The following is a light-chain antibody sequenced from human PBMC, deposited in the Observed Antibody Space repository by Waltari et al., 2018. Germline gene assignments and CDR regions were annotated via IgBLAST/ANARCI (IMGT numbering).Light chain of an antibody. V-gene: IGKV3D-15*01. Sequence: EIVMTQSPATLSVSPGERATLACRASQSVGNNLVWYQHKPGQAPRLLMYGASISSGDFPSRFSGSGSGTESTLTISGLQSEDFALYYGQQYYNWPRTFGQGTKVEIK. CDR1: QSVGNN. CDR2: GAS. J-gene: IGKJ1*01. CDR3: QQYYNWPRT.